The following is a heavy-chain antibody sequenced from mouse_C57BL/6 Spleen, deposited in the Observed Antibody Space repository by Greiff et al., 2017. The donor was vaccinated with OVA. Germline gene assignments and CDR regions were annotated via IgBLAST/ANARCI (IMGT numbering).Heavy chain of an antibody. D-gene: IGHD2-4*01. CDR3: ARWDDYDVRGDY. Sequence: ESGPELVKPGASVKISCKASGYAFSSSWMNWVKQRPGKGLEWIGRIYPGDGDTNYNGKFKGKATLTADKSSSTAYMQLSSLTSEDSAVYFCARWDDYDVRGDYWGQGTTLTVSS. V-gene: IGHV1-82*01. J-gene: IGHJ2*01. CDR1: GYAFSSSW. CDR2: IYPGDGDT.